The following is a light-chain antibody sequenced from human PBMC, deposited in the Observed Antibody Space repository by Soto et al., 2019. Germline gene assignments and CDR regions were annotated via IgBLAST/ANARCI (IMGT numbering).Light chain of an antibody. CDR3: SSYRSSSTLFV. V-gene: IGLV2-14*01. CDR1: SSDIGTYNF. Sequence: QSVLTQPASVSGSPGQSITISCTGTSSDIGTYNFVSWYQQHPGNAPKLMTYEVSDRPSGVSNRFSGSKSGNTASLTISGLQAEDEAEYYCSSYRSSSTLFVFGTGTKLTVL. J-gene: IGLJ1*01. CDR2: EVS.